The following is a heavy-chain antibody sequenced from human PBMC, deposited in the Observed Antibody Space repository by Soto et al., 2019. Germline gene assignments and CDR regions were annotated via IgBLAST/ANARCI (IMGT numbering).Heavy chain of an antibody. J-gene: IGHJ4*02. V-gene: IGHV3-74*01. CDR2: INSNGSST. CDR3: ARDWSGTYSFPDS. D-gene: IGHD1-26*01. CDR1: GFTFSSYW. Sequence: GGSLRLSCAASGFTFSSYWMHWVRQAPGKGLVWVSRINSNGSSTNYADSVKGRFAISRDNAKNTLYVQMNSLRAEDTAVYYCARDWSGTYSFPDSWGQGTLVTVSS.